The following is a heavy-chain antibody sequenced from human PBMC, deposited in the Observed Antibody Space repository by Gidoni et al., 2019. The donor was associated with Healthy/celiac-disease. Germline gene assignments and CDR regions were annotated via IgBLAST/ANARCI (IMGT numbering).Heavy chain of an antibody. Sequence: QVQLVQSGAEVKKPGASVKVSCKASGYTFTSYGISWVRQAPGQGVEWMGWISAYKGKQNYAQKLQGRVTMTTDTSTSTAYMELRSLRSDDTAVYYCARERGYRTVAGNWFDPWGQGTLVTVSS. V-gene: IGHV1-18*01. CDR1: GYTFTSYG. D-gene: IGHD6-13*01. CDR2: ISAYKGKQ. J-gene: IGHJ5*02. CDR3: ARERGYRTVAGNWFDP.